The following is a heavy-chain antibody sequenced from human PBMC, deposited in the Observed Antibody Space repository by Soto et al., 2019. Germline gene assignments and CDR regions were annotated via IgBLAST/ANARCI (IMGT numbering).Heavy chain of an antibody. CDR3: TTVVVVAVRYYYYYYMDV. J-gene: IGHJ6*03. CDR1: GFTFSNAW. Sequence: GGSLRLSCAASGFTFSNAWMSWVRQAPGKGLEWVGRIKSKTDGGTTDYAAPVKGRFTISRDDSKNTLYLQMNSLKTEDTAVYYCTTVVVVAVRYYYYYYMDVWGKGTTVTVSS. CDR2: IKSKTDGGTT. D-gene: IGHD2-15*01. V-gene: IGHV3-15*01.